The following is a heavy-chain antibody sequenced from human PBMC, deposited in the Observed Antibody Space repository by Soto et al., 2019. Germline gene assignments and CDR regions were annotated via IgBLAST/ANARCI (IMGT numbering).Heavy chain of an antibody. D-gene: IGHD2-15*01. Sequence: QVQLVQSGAEVRKPGASVKVSCKASGYTFTNYDICWVRQATGQGLEWMGWMNTNNGRTGYAQKFQGRVTMTRGTSISTAYMELSSLTSEDTAVYYCARGTYCSGGTCSWRENDYWGQGTLVTVSS. J-gene: IGHJ4*02. V-gene: IGHV1-8*01. CDR1: GYTFTNYD. CDR2: MNTNNGRT. CDR3: ARGTYCSGGTCSWRENDY.